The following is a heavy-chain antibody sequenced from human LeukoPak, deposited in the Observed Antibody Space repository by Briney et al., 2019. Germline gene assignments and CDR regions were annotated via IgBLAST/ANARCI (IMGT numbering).Heavy chain of an antibody. CDR3: ASGCSGGSCYFDY. CDR2: IIPIFGTA. Sequence: GASVKVSCKASGGTFSSYANSWVRQAPGQGLEWMGGIIPIFGTANYAQKFQGRVTITTDESTSTAYMELSSLRSEDTAVYYCASGCSGGSCYFDYWGQGTLVTVSS. J-gene: IGHJ4*02. CDR1: GGTFSSYA. V-gene: IGHV1-69*05. D-gene: IGHD2-15*01.